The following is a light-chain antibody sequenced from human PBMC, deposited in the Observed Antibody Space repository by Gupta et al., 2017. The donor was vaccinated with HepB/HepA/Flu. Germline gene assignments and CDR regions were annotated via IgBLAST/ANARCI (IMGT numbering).Light chain of an antibody. CDR3: QQCHSYPLT. CDR2: AAS. CDR1: QGIDNF. J-gene: IGKJ4*01. Sequence: DIQLTQSPTVLPASVGDKVTITCRASQGIDNFLGWYQHKPGKVPTFLIYAASTLQSGVPARFSGSGFGTEFTLTISSLQPEDFATYYCQQCHSYPLTFGGGTKVEIK. V-gene: IGKV1-9*01.